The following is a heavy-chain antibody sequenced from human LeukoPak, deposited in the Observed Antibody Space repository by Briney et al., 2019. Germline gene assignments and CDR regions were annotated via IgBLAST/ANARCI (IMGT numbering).Heavy chain of an antibody. CDR3: ARSKTYWNEGLHFDY. V-gene: IGHV3-7*01. CDR2: IKQDGSEK. D-gene: IGHD1-1*01. CDR1: GFTFSSYW. J-gene: IGHJ4*02. Sequence: GGSLRLSCAASGFTFSSYWMSWVRQAPGKGLEWVANIKQDGSEKYYVDSVKGRFTISRDNAKNSLYLQMNSLRAEDTAVYYCARSKTYWNEGLHFDYWGQGTLVTVSS.